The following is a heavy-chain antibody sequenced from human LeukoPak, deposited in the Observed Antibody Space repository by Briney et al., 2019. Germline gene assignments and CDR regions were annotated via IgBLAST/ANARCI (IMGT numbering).Heavy chain of an antibody. Sequence: GGSLRLSCAASGFTFSGSAMHWVRQASGKGLEWVGRIRSKANNYATAYAASVKGRFTISRDDSKNTAYLQMNSLKTEDTAVYYCARDLSGPRDYWGQGTLVTVSS. J-gene: IGHJ4*02. CDR2: IRSKANNYAT. CDR3: ARDLSGPRDY. D-gene: IGHD3-3*01. V-gene: IGHV3-73*01. CDR1: GFTFSGSA.